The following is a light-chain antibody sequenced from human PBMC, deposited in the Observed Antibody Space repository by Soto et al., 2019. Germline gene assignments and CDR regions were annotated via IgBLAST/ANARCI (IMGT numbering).Light chain of an antibody. CDR1: QEISNY. CDR3: QQYDHLPRT. V-gene: IGKV1-33*01. J-gene: IGKJ1*01. CDR2: DAS. Sequence: DIQMIQSPSSLSASVGDRVTITCQASQEISNYLNWYQQKPGKAPKLLIYDASNLERGVPSRFRGRGSGTYFTFTISSLQPEDFATYYCQQYDHLPRTFGRGTKVEIK.